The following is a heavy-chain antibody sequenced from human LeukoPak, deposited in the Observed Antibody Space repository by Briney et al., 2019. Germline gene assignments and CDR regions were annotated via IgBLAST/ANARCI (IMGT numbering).Heavy chain of an antibody. J-gene: IGHJ4*02. V-gene: IGHV1-46*01. CDR3: ARYGHSPFFDY. CDR2: INPSGGST. CDR1: GYTFTNYH. D-gene: IGHD4-17*01. Sequence: ASVKVSCKASGYTFTNYHMNWVRQAPGQGLEWMGMINPSGGSTTNAQKFQGRVIMTRDMSTSTVYMELSSLRSEDTAVYFCARYGHSPFFDYWGQGTLVIVSS.